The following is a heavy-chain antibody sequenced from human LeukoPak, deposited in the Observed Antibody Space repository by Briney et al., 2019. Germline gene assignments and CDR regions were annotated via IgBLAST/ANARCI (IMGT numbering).Heavy chain of an antibody. Sequence: GGSLRLSCAASGFTFDDYAMHWVRQARGKGLEWVSSISWNSGSIGYADSVKGRFTISRDNAKDSLYLQMNSLRAEDTALYYCAKGLRGYSYAFDYWGQGTLVTVSS. J-gene: IGHJ4*02. CDR1: GFTFDDYA. D-gene: IGHD5-18*01. CDR2: ISWNSGSI. CDR3: AKGLRGYSYAFDY. V-gene: IGHV3-9*01.